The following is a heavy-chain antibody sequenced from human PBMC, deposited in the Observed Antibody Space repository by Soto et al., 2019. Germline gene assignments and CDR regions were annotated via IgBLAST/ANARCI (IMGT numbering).Heavy chain of an antibody. V-gene: IGHV4-4*02. D-gene: IGHD2-21*01. CDR3: AIKGRNCGGDCYPYDAFDI. CDR2: IYHSGST. CDR1: SGSISSSNW. J-gene: IGHJ3*02. Sequence: SETLSLTCAVSSGSISSSNWWSWVRQPPGKGLEWIGEIYHSGSTNYNPSLKSRVTISVDKSKNQFSLKLSSVTAADTAVYYCAIKGRNCGGDCYPYDAFDIWGQGTMVTVSS.